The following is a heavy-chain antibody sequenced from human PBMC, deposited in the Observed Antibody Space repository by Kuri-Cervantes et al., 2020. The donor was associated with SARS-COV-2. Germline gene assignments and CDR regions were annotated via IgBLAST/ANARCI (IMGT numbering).Heavy chain of an antibody. CDR3: ATDIAAAGTWEYAFDI. CDR1: GYTFTSYG. V-gene: IGHV1-18*01. D-gene: IGHD6-13*01. Sequence: ASVKVSCKASGYTFTSYGISWVRQAPGQGLEWMGWISAYNGNTNYAQKLQGRVTMTTDTSTSTAYMELRSLRSDDTAVYYCATDIAAAGTWEYAFDIWGQGTMVTVSS. J-gene: IGHJ3*02. CDR2: ISAYNGNT.